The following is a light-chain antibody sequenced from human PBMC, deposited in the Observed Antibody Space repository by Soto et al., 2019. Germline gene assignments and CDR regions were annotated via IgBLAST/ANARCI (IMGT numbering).Light chain of an antibody. CDR3: QQYDNLLPIT. Sequence: IQMTQSPSSLSASVGDRVTITCQASQDIAKNLNWYQQKPGKAPKLLIYDASSLQTGVPSRFSGSGSATHFTFTISSLQSEDIATYYSQQYDNLLPITFGQGTRLEIK. J-gene: IGKJ5*01. CDR2: DAS. CDR1: QDIAKN. V-gene: IGKV1-33*01.